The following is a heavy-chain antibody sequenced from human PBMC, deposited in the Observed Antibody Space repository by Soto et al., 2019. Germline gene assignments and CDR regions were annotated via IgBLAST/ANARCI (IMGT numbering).Heavy chain of an antibody. J-gene: IGHJ6*02. CDR1: GGTFSSYA. D-gene: IGHD6-19*01. CDR3: ARAAGGAVAGTDIRYYYYDGMDV. V-gene: IGHV1-69*01. CDR2: IIPIFGTA. Sequence: QVQLVQSGAEVKKPGSSVKVSCKASGGTFSSYAISWVRQAPGQGLEWMGGIIPIFGTANYAQKFQGRVTITADESTSTAYMELSSLRSEDTAVYYCARAAGGAVAGTDIRYYYYDGMDVWGQGTTVTVSS.